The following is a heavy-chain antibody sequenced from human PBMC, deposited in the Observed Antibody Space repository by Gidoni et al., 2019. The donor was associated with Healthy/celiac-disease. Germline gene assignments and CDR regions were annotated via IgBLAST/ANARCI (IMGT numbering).Heavy chain of an antibody. Sequence: QVQLQESGTGLVKPSQTLSLTCTVSGGSISSGGYYWSWIRQHPGKGLEWIGYIYYSGSTYYNPSLKSRVTISVDTSKNQFSLKLSSVTAADTAVYYCARENWGRGWFDPWGQGTLVTVSS. CDR1: GGSISSGGYY. J-gene: IGHJ5*02. V-gene: IGHV4-31*03. D-gene: IGHD7-27*01. CDR3: ARENWGRGWFDP. CDR2: IYYSGST.